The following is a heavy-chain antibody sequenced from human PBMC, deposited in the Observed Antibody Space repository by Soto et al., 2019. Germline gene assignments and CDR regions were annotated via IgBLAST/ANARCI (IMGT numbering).Heavy chain of an antibody. V-gene: IGHV1-3*01. CDR3: ARSTTIFGALIMRPYYYGMDV. Sequence: GXSVKVRCKASGCSFTSYAMHWVRQAPGQRLEWMGWINAGNGNTKYSQKFQGRVTITRDTSASTAYMELSSLRSEDTAVYYCARSTTIFGALIMRPYYYGMDVWGQGTTVTVTS. D-gene: IGHD3-3*01. CDR1: GCSFTSYA. CDR2: INAGNGNT. J-gene: IGHJ6*02.